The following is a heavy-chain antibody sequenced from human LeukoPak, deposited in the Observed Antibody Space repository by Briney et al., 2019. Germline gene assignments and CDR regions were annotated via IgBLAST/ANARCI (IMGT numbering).Heavy chain of an antibody. CDR1: GFTYSSYS. V-gene: IGHV3-48*01. Sequence: GGSLRLSCVASGFTYSSYSMNWVRQSPGKGLEWVSYISSSSNTIYYAYSVKGLFTISRDNANNSLYLQMNSLRAEDTAVYYCARDGFDFWSGYPTTVDYWGQGTLVTVSS. D-gene: IGHD3-3*01. J-gene: IGHJ4*02. CDR2: ISSSSNTI. CDR3: ARDGFDFWSGYPTTVDY.